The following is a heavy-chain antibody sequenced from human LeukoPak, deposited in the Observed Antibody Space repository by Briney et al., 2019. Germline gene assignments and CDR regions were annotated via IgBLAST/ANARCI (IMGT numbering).Heavy chain of an antibody. CDR2: ISGSGGTT. CDR1: GFTFSSYA. V-gene: IGHV3-23*01. D-gene: IGHD1-26*01. CDR3: AKRTLTPSESHSPLDY. J-gene: IGHJ4*02. Sequence: GGSLRLSCTASGFTFSSYAMSWVRQSPGTGPEWVSTISGSGGTTYYADSVKGRFTISRDNSRNTEYLQMNSLRAEDTAVYYCAKRTLTPSESHSPLDYWGQGTLVTVSS.